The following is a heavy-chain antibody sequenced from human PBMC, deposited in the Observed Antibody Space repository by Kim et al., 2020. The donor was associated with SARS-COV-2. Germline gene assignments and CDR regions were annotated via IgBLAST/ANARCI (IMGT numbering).Heavy chain of an antibody. V-gene: IGHV4-38-2*02. D-gene: IGHD3-22*01. CDR1: GYSISSGYY. J-gene: IGHJ5*02. CDR3: ARLGSSGYSSVIYWFDP. CDR2: IYHSGST. Sequence: SETLSLTCTVSGYSISSGYYWGWIRQPPGKGLEWIGSIYHSGSTYYNPSLKSRVTISVDTSKNQFSLKLSSVTAADTAVYYCARLGSSGYSSVIYWFDPWGQGTLVTVSS.